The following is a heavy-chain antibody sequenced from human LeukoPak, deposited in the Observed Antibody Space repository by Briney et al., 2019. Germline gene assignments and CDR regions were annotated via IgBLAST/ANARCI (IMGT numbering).Heavy chain of an antibody. J-gene: IGHJ4*02. Sequence: PSETLSLTCAVYGGSFSGYYWSWIRQPPGKGLEWIGEINHSGSTNYNPSLKSRVTISVDTSKNQFSLKLSSVTAADTAVYYCARVRYSSSWYYFDYWGQGTLVTVSS. CDR1: GGSFSGYY. CDR3: ARVRYSSSWYYFDY. D-gene: IGHD6-13*01. CDR2: INHSGST. V-gene: IGHV4-34*01.